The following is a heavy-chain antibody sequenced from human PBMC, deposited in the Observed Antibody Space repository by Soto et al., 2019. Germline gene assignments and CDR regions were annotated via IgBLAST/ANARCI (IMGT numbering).Heavy chain of an antibody. D-gene: IGHD6-19*01. CDR3: ARSIAVAGYYYYYGMDV. CDR1: GYTFTSYY. J-gene: IGHJ6*02. V-gene: IGHV1-46*01. CDR2: INPSGGST. Sequence: QVQLVQSGAEVKKPGASVKVSCKASGYTFTSYYMHWVRQAPGQRLEWMGIINPSGGSTSYAQKFQGRVTMTRDTSMSTVYMELSSLRSEDTAVYYCARSIAVAGYYYYYGMDVWGQGTTVTVSS.